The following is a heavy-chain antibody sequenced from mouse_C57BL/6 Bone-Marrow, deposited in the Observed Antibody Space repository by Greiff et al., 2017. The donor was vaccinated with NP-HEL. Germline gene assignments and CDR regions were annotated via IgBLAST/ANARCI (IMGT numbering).Heavy chain of an antibody. J-gene: IGHJ4*01. CDR2: INPGSGGT. CDR3: ARCAVYYYCSSSYAMNC. Sequence: QVQLQQSGAELVRPGTSVKVSCKASGYAFTNYLIEWVKQRPGQGLEWIGVINPGSGGTNYNEKFKGKATLTADKSSSTAYMQLSSLTSEDSAVYLGARCAVYYYCSSSYAMNCWGKGTSVTVSS. V-gene: IGHV1-54*01. CDR1: GYAFTNYL. D-gene: IGHD1-1*01.